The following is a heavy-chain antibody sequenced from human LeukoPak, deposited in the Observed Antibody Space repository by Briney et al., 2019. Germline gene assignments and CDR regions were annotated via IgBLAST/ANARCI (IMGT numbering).Heavy chain of an antibody. J-gene: IGHJ5*02. D-gene: IGHD2-2*01. V-gene: IGHV4-39*07. CDR3: ARVPFVVVPAARINWFDP. CDR2: IYYSGST. Sequence: SETLSLTCTVSGGSISSSSYYWGRIRQPPGKGLEWIGSIYYSGSTYYNPSLKSRVTISVDTSKNQFSLKLSSVTAADTAVYYCARVPFVVVPAARINWFDPWGQGTLVTVSS. CDR1: GGSISSSSYY.